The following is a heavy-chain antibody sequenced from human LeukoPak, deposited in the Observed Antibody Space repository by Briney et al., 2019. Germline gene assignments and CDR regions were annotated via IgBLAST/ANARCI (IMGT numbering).Heavy chain of an antibody. J-gene: IGHJ4*02. CDR1: GFTFSSYG. Sequence: PGGSLRLSCAASGFTFSSYGMHWVRQAPGKGLEWVAVISYDGSNKYYADSVKGRFTISRDNSKNTLYLQMNSLRAEDTAVYYCAKDRIWAVKQQLVLSGLDYWGQGTLVTVSS. CDR2: ISYDGSNK. D-gene: IGHD6-13*01. V-gene: IGHV3-30*18. CDR3: AKDRIWAVKQQLVLSGLDY.